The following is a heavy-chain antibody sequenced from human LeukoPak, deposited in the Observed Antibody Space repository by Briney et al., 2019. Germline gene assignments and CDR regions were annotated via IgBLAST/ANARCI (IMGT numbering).Heavy chain of an antibody. CDR1: GFTFSNAW. CDR3: TTSPWLVPFDY. D-gene: IGHD6-19*01. Sequence: GGSLRLSCAASGFTFSNAWMSWVRQAPGKGLEWVGRIKSKTDGGTTDYAAPVKGRFTISRDDSKNTLYLQMNSLKTEDTVVYYCTTSPWLVPFDYWGQGTLVTVSS. V-gene: IGHV3-15*01. CDR2: IKSKTDGGTT. J-gene: IGHJ4*02.